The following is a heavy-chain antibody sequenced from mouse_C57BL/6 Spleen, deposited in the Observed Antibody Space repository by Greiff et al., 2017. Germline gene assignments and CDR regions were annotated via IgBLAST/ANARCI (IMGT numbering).Heavy chain of an antibody. J-gene: IGHJ4*01. Sequence: EVMLVESGEGLVKPGGSLKLSCAASGFTFSSYAMSWVRQTPETRLEWVAYISSGGDYISYADPVTGRFTFSRDTARNTLYLQMSSLKSEDTAMYYCTRDLYSNYPRSYAMDYWGQGTSVTVAS. CDR3: TRDLYSNYPRSYAMDY. CDR1: GFTFSSYA. V-gene: IGHV5-9-1*02. D-gene: IGHD2-5*01. CDR2: ISSGGDYI.